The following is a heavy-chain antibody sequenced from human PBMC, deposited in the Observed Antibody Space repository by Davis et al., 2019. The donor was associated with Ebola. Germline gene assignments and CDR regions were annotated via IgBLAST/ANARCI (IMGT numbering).Heavy chain of an antibody. V-gene: IGHV1-18*04. CDR3: ARGTSGSFDY. D-gene: IGHD2-2*01. CDR1: GYTFTDYY. CDR2: ITTYNGNT. Sequence: ASVKVSCKASGYTFTDYYIHWVRQAPGQGLEWMGWITTYNGNTNYAQNVQDRVTMTTDTSTNTAYMELRNLRSDDTGVYYCARGTSGSFDYWGQGTLVTVSS. J-gene: IGHJ4*02.